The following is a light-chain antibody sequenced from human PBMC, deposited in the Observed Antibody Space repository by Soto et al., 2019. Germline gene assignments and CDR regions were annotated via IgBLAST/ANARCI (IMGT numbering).Light chain of an antibody. CDR2: LNSDGSH. V-gene: IGLV4-69*01. J-gene: IGLJ2*01. Sequence: QPVLTQSPSASASLGASVKLTCTLSSGHSSYAIAWHQQQPEKGPRYLMKLNSDGSHSKGDGIPDRFSGSSSGAERYLTISSLPSEDEADYYCQTWVTGIQIFGGGTKLTVL. CDR3: QTWVTGIQI. CDR1: SGHSSYA.